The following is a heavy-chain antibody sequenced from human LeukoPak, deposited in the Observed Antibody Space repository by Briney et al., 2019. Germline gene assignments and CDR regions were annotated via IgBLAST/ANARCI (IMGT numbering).Heavy chain of an antibody. J-gene: IGHJ5*02. CDR2: LNSDETSA. V-gene: IGHV3-74*03. Sequence: GGSLRLSCVISGFSFRNYWMHWVSQAPGGGLVWVSRLNSDETSATYADSVKGRFTISRDTAKNTLYLDMNSLRVEDTAVYYCARAPPTFLTHRFDPWGQGTLVTVSS. D-gene: IGHD4/OR15-4a*01. CDR3: ARAPPTFLTHRFDP. CDR1: GFSFRNYW.